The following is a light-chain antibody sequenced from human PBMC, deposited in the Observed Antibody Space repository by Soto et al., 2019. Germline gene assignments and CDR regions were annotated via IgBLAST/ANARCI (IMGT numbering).Light chain of an antibody. Sequence: QSVLTQTPSVSAAPGQKVTISCSGSNSNIGNNYVSWYQQLPGTAPKLLIYEDDKRPSGIPDRFSGSKSGTSSTLAITGLQTGDEADYYCGTWDGSPNTVVFGGGTKVTVL. CDR3: GTWDGSPNTVV. CDR2: EDD. V-gene: IGLV1-51*01. CDR1: NSNIGNNY. J-gene: IGLJ3*02.